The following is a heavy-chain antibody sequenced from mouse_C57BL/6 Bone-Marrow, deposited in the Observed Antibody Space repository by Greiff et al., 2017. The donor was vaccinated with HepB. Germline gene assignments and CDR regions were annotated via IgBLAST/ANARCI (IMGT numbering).Heavy chain of an antibody. J-gene: IGHJ4*01. V-gene: IGHV1-18*01. CDR2: INPNNGGT. Sequence: QLRQSGPGLVKRGASGKIPCKASGYTFSDYNMDWVKQRHGSSLEWIGDINPNNGGTIYNQKFKGKATLTVDKSSSTAYMELRSLTSEDTAVYYCAVYYGNHYYAMDYWGQGTSDTVSS. D-gene: IGHD2-1*01. CDR3: AVYYGNHYYAMDY. CDR1: GYTFSDYN.